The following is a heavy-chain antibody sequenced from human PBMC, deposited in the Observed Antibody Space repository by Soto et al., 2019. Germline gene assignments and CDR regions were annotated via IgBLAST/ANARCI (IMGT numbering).Heavy chain of an antibody. V-gene: IGHV4-34*01. CDR3: ARSYDFWSGYYNYFDY. CDR2: INHSGST. J-gene: IGHJ4*02. CDR1: GGSFSGYY. Sequence: SETLCLTCAVDGGSFSGYYWSWIRQPPGKGLEWIGEINHSGSTNYNPSLKSRVTISVDTSKNQFSLKLSSVTAADTAVYYCARSYDFWSGYYNYFDYWGQGTLVTVSS. D-gene: IGHD3-3*01.